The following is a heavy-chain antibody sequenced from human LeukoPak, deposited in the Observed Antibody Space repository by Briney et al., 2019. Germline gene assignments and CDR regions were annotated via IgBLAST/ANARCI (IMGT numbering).Heavy chain of an antibody. CDR1: GGSISSSSYY. J-gene: IGHJ5*02. CDR3: ARCKQWLRWFDP. V-gene: IGHV4-39*07. Sequence: SETLSLTCTVSGGSISSSSYYWGWIRQPPGKGLEWIGSIYYSGSTYYNPSLKSRVTISVDTSKNQFSLKLSSVTAADTAVYYCARCKQWLRWFDPWGQGTLVTVSS. CDR2: IYYSGST. D-gene: IGHD6-19*01.